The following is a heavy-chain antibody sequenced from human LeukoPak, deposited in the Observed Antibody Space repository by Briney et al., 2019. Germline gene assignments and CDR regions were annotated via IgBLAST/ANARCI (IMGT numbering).Heavy chain of an antibody. CDR3: ARRGYYDSSGYYSGAFDI. J-gene: IGHJ3*02. Sequence: SVKVSCKASGGTFSSYAISWVRQAPGQGLEWMGGIIPIFGTANYAQKLQGRVTMTTDTSTSTAYMELRSLRSDDTAVYYCARRGYYDSSGYYSGAFDIWGQGTMVTVSS. D-gene: IGHD3-22*01. CDR2: IIPIFGTA. V-gene: IGHV1-69*05. CDR1: GGTFSSYA.